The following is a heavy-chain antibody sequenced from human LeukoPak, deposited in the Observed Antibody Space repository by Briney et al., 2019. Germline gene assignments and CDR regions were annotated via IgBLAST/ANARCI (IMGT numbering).Heavy chain of an antibody. CDR3: ARDYYGSGSYFPEAFDI. D-gene: IGHD3-10*01. J-gene: IGHJ3*02. CDR2: IYSGST. CDR1: GGSISSGDYY. V-gene: IGHV4-30-4*01. Sequence: KPSETLSLTCTVSGGSISSGDYYWSWIRQPPGKGLEWIGYIYSGSTYYNPSLKSRVTISLDTSKNQFSLKLSSVTAADTAVYYCARDYYGSGSYFPEAFDIWGQGTKVTVSS.